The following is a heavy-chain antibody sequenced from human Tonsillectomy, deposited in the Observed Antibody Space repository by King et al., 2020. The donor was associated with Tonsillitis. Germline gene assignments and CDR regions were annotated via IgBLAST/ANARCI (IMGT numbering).Heavy chain of an antibody. Sequence: LQLQESGPGLVKPSETLSLTCTVSGGSISNYYWSWIRQPPGKGLEWIGYIYNSGSTNYNPSLKSRVTISVDTSKNQFSLKLSSVTAADTAVYFCARVNRGWYSVGYWGQGTRVTVSS. V-gene: IGHV4-59*08. CDR2: IYNSGST. CDR3: ARVNRGWYSVGY. CDR1: GGSISNYY. J-gene: IGHJ4*02. D-gene: IGHD6-19*01.